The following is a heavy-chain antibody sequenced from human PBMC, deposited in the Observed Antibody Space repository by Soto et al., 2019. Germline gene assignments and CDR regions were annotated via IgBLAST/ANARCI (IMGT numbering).Heavy chain of an antibody. V-gene: IGHV4-59*01. CDR2: IYYSGST. CDR1: GGSISSYY. CDR3: ARNLVPAALRSNWFDP. Sequence: PSETLSLTCTVSGGSISSYYWSWIRQPPGKGLEWIGYIYYSGSTIYNPSLKSRVTISVDTSKNQFSLKLSSVTAADTAVYYCARNLVPAALRSNWFDPWGQGTLVXXXS. J-gene: IGHJ5*02. D-gene: IGHD2-2*01.